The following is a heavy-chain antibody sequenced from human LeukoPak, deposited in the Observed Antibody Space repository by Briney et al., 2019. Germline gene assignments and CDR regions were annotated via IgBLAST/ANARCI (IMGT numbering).Heavy chain of an antibody. J-gene: IGHJ3*02. D-gene: IGHD3-22*01. CDR3: ARGPYSYDSSGAFDI. CDR1: GDSISSGDYY. V-gene: IGHV4-61*02. Sequence: SETLSLTCTVSGDSISSGDYYCSWIRQPAGKGLEWLGRISSRGSTNYNPSLKSRVTISVDTSKNQFSLKLSSVTAADTAVYFCARGPYSYDSSGAFDIWGQGTMVTVSS. CDR2: ISSRGST.